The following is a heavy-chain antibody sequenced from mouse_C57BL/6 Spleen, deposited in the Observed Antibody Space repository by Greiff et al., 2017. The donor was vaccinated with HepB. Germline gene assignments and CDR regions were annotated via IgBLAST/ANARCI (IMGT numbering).Heavy chain of an antibody. J-gene: IGHJ4*01. CDR3: ANGRLRYAMDY. CDR1: GFTFSDYG. D-gene: IGHD2-4*01. V-gene: IGHV5-17*01. CDR2: ISSGSSTI. Sequence: EVKVVESGGGLVKPGGSLKLSCAASGFTFSDYGMHWVRQAPEKGLEWVAYISSGSSTIYYADTVKGRFTISRDNAKNTLFLQMTSLRSEDTAMYYCANGRLRYAMDYWGQGTSVTVSS.